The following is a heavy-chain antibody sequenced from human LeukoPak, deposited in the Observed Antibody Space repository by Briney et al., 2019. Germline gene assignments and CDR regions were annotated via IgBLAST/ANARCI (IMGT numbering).Heavy chain of an antibody. CDR1: GYTFTSYG. CDR3: ARYCSSTSCYYNAFDI. D-gene: IGHD2-2*01. V-gene: IGHV1-18*01. J-gene: IGHJ3*02. Sequence: ASVKVSCKASGYTFTSYGISWVRQAPGQGLEWMGWISAYNGNTNYAQKLQGRVTMTTDTSTSTAYMELRSLRSGDTAVYYCARYCSSTSCYYNAFDIWGQGTMVTVSS. CDR2: ISAYNGNT.